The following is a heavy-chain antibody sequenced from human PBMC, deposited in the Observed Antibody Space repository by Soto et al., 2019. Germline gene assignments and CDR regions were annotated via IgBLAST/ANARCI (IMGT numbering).Heavy chain of an antibody. J-gene: IGHJ4*02. CDR3: ARDRPGYSYGYVFHY. D-gene: IGHD5-18*01. CDR2: IWYDGSNK. CDR1: GFTFSSYG. Sequence: GGSLRLSCAASGFTFSSYGMHWVRQAPGKGLEWVAVIWYDGSNKYYADSVKGRFTISRDNSKNTLYLQMNSLRAEDTAVYYCARDRPGYSYGYVFHYWGQGTLVTVSS. V-gene: IGHV3-33*01.